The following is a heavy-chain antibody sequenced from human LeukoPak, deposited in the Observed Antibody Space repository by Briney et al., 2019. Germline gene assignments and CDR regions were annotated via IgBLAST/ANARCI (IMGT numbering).Heavy chain of an antibody. CDR2: IYTSGST. CDR3: VREVAGYCSSTSCYDTLPFDY. J-gene: IGHJ4*02. Sequence: SETLSLTCTVSGGSISSGTYYWSWIRQPAGKGLEWIGRIYTSGSTNYNPSLKSRVTMSVDTSKNQFSLKLSSVTAADTAVYYCVREVAGYCSSTSCYDTLPFDYWGQGTLVTVSS. V-gene: IGHV4-61*02. CDR1: GGSISSGTYY. D-gene: IGHD2-2*01.